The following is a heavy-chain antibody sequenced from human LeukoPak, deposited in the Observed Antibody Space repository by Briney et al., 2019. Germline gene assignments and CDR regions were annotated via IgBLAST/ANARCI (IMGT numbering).Heavy chain of an antibody. CDR2: IYYSGST. CDR1: GGSISSYY. D-gene: IGHD6-13*01. J-gene: IGHJ5*02. Sequence: SETLSLTRTVSGGSISSYYWSWIRQPPGKGLEWIGYIYYSGSTNYNPSLKSRVTISVDTSKNQFSLKLSSVTAADTAVYYCAREVAAAGGHNWFDPWGQGTLVTVSS. CDR3: AREVAAAGGHNWFDP. V-gene: IGHV4-59*01.